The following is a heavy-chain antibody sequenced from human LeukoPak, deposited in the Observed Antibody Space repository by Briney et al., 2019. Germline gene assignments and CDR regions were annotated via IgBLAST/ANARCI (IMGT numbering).Heavy chain of an antibody. CDR2: IYPDDSDT. V-gene: IGHV5-51*01. J-gene: IGHJ4*02. D-gene: IGHD3-3*01. CDR3: ARQEYDFWSGPYYFDY. Sequence: GESLKISCKGSGYSFTSYWIGWVRQMPGKGLEWMGIIYPDDSDTKYSPSFQGQVTISADKSISTAYLQWSSLKASDTAMYYCARQEYDFWSGPYYFDYWGQGTLVTVSS. CDR1: GYSFTSYW.